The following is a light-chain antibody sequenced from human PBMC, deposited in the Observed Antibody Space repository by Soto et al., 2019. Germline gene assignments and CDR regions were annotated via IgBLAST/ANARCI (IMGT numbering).Light chain of an antibody. J-gene: IGKJ1*01. CDR3: QLYKSHSEA. Sequence: DVQVPQTISTLSGSVGDRVTITCRASQTISSWLAWYQQKPGKAPKLLIYKASTLKSGVPSRYIGIGSGTEFTLTISILQPDDFAPYYSQLYKSHSEAFGQRGKVAI. CDR1: QTISSW. V-gene: IGKV1-5*03. CDR2: KAS.